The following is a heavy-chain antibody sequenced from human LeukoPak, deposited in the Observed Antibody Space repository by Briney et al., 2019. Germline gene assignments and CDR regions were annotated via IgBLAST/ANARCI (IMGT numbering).Heavy chain of an antibody. D-gene: IGHD3-10*01. Sequence: GGSLRLSCAASGFTFSSYVMSWVRQAPGRGLEWVSTISGSGGGTYYAYADSVKGRFTISSDNSKNTLYLQMNSLRAEDTAVYYCARAAAFGSGSYSRDAFDIWGQGTVVTVSA. CDR1: GFTFSSYV. CDR3: ARAAAFGSGSYSRDAFDI. V-gene: IGHV3-23*01. CDR2: ISGSGGGT. J-gene: IGHJ3*02.